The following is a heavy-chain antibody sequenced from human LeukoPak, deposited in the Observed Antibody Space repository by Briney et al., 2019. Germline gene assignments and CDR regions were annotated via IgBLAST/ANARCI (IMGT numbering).Heavy chain of an antibody. D-gene: IGHD5-12*01. CDR2: IRNKANHYTT. CDR3: ARGSYSGYAVDY. Sequence: GGSLRLSCAASGFSFSDYYMDWVRQAPGKGLEWVGRIRNKANHYTTEYAASAKGRFSISRDESKNSLYLQVNSLKTEDTAVYYCARGSYSGYAVDYWGQGTLVTVSS. CDR1: GFSFSDYY. J-gene: IGHJ4*02. V-gene: IGHV3-72*01.